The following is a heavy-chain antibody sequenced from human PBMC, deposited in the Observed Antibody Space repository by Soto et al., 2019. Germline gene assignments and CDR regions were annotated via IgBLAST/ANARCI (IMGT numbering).Heavy chain of an antibody. Sequence: GESLKISCKGSGYSFTTYWIGWVRQTPGKGLEWMGIIYPGDSDTRYSPSFQGQVTISADKSISTAYLQWSSLKASDTAIYYCARQLYCSSSSCYRAIDYWGQGTLVTVSS. CDR1: GYSFTTYW. V-gene: IGHV5-51*01. CDR2: IYPGDSDT. J-gene: IGHJ4*02. CDR3: ARQLYCSSSSCYRAIDY. D-gene: IGHD2-2*02.